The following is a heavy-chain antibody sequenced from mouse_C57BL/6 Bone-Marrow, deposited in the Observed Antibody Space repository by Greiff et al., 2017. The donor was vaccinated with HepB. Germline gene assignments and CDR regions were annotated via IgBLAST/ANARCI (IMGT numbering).Heavy chain of an antibody. V-gene: IGHV14-4*01. Sequence: VQLQQSGAELVRPGASVKLSCTASGFNIKDDYMHWVKQRPEQGLEWIGWIDPENGDTEYASKFQGKATITAATSSNTAYLQLSSLTSEDTAVYYCTTTPYYYGCSYGFAYWGQGTTLTVSA. D-gene: IGHD1-1*01. CDR2: IDPENGDT. J-gene: IGHJ2*01. CDR3: TTTPYYYGCSYGFAY. CDR1: GFNIKDDY.